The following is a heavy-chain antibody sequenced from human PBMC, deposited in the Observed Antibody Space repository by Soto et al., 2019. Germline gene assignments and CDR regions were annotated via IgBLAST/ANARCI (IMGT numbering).Heavy chain of an antibody. D-gene: IGHD2-2*02. CDR2: IHGDGDYS. Sequence: EVQLLDSGGGLVQPGGSLRLSCAASGFTFSCCAMSWVRQAPGKGLEWVSTIHGDGDYSHYTDSVEGRFTISRDNSRNTLYLQMDSLRADDTATYYCAKNRGAGDYTNWSFAVWGRGTLVAVSS. CDR1: GFTFSCCA. V-gene: IGHV3-23*01. CDR3: AKNRGAGDYTNWSFAV. J-gene: IGHJ2*01.